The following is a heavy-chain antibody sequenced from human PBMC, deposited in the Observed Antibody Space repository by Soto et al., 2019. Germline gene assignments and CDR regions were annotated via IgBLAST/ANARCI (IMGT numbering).Heavy chain of an antibody. V-gene: IGHV1-2*02. J-gene: IGHJ6*02. Sequence: ASVKVSCKASGYTFTGYYMHWVRQAPGQGLEWMGWINPNSGGTNYAQKFQGRVTMTRDTSISTAYMELSRLRSDDTAVYYCARCFFSQGLAGYGMDVWGQGTTVTVSS. CDR3: ARCFFSQGLAGYGMDV. CDR1: GYTFTGYY. CDR2: INPNSGGT.